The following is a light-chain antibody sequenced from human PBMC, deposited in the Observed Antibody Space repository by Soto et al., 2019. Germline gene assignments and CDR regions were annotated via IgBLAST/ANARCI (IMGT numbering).Light chain of an antibody. CDR2: EVS. J-gene: IGLJ1*01. Sequence: QSVLTQPPSASGAPGQSVTTSCTGTSSDVGGYHYVSWYQQHPGKAPKLLVYEVSKRPSGVPNRFSGSKSGNTASLTVSGLQAEDEADYYCSSDAHNNPYVFGTGPKFTGL. V-gene: IGLV2-8*01. CDR3: SSDAHNNPYV. CDR1: SSDVGGYHY.